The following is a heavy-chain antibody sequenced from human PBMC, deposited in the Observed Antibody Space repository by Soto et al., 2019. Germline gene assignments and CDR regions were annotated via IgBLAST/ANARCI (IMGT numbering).Heavy chain of an antibody. J-gene: IGHJ4*02. CDR2: ISYDGSNK. Sequence: QVQLVESRGGVVQPGRSLRLSCAASGFTFSSYGMHWVRQAPGKGLEWVAVISYDGSNKYYADSVKGRFTISRDNSKNTLYLQMNSLRAEDTAVYYCAKCHVVQWLVGSYFDYWGQGTLVTVSS. CDR3: AKCHVVQWLVGSYFDY. D-gene: IGHD6-19*01. V-gene: IGHV3-30*18. CDR1: GFTFSSYG.